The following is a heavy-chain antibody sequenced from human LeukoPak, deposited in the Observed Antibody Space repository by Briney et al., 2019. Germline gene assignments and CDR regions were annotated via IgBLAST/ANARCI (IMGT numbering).Heavy chain of an antibody. J-gene: IGHJ4*02. CDR2: INHSGST. Sequence: SETLSLTCAVYAGSFSGYYWSWIRQPPGKGLEWIGEINHSGSTNYNPSLTSRVTISVDTSKNQFSLKLSSVTAADTAVYYCARGYYDILTGYYSPFFDYWGQGTLVTVSS. D-gene: IGHD3-9*01. CDR3: ARGYYDILTGYYSPFFDY. V-gene: IGHV4-34*01. CDR1: AGSFSGYY.